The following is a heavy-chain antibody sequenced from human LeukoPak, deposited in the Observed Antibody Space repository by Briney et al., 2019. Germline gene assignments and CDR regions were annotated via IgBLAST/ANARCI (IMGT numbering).Heavy chain of an antibody. V-gene: IGHV4-39*02. CDR3: ARSSGTGTFSY. CDR2: VYYGRSP. CDR1: GDSISRSTYY. J-gene: IGHJ4*02. Sequence: MPSETLSLTCTVSGDSISRSTYYWAWIRQPPGKGLEWIGSVYYGRSPYFNPSLESRATISVDTSKNHFSLKMSSVTAADTAVYYCARSSGTGTFSYWGQETLVTVSS. D-gene: IGHD6-25*01.